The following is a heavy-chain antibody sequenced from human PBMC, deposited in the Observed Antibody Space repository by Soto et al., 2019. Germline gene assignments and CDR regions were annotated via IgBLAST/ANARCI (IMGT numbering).Heavy chain of an antibody. J-gene: IGHJ4*02. Sequence: SETLSLTCTVSGGSISSSSYYWGWIRQPPGKGLEWIGSIYYSGSTYYNPSLKSRVTISVDTSKNQFSLKLSSVTAADTAVYYCATSYSSSSGDLEAFDYWGQGTLVTVSS. V-gene: IGHV4-39*01. CDR2: IYYSGST. D-gene: IGHD6-6*01. CDR1: GGSISSSSYY. CDR3: ATSYSSSSGDLEAFDY.